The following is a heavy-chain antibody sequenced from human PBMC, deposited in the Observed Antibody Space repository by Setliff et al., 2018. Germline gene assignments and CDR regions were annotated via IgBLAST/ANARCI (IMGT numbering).Heavy chain of an antibody. Sequence: SETLSLTCAVYGGSFSGYYWSWIRQPPGKGLEWLGEINHSGSTNYNPSLKSRVTISVDTSKNQFSLKLSSVTAADTAVYYCARSGYYDFWSGFLNDAFDIWGQGTMVTVSS. V-gene: IGHV4-34*01. CDR1: GGSFSGYY. CDR3: ARSGYYDFWSGFLNDAFDI. J-gene: IGHJ3*02. D-gene: IGHD3-3*01. CDR2: INHSGST.